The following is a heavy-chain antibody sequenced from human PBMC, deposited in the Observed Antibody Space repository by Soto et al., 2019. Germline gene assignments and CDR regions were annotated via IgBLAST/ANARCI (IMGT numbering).Heavy chain of an antibody. J-gene: IGHJ6*02. CDR1: GYTFTSYV. CDR2: ISAYNGNT. D-gene: IGHD6-19*01. CDR3: ARVVATVAGPYGMDV. V-gene: IGHV1-18*01. Sequence: QVQLVQSGAEVKKPGASVKVSSRASGYTFTSYVISWVRQAPGQGLEWMGWISAYNGNTNFAQKLQGRVTMTTDTSTSIAYMELRSLRSDDTAVYYCARVVATVAGPYGMDVWGQGTTVTVSS.